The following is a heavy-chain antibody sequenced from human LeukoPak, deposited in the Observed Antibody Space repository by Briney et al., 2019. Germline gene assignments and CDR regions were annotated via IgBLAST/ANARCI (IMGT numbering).Heavy chain of an antibody. D-gene: IGHD2-2*02. CDR2: IYTSGST. V-gene: IGHV4-4*07. CDR1: GGSISSYY. Sequence: PSETLSLTCTVSGGSISSYYWSWIRQPAGKGLEWIGRIYTSGSTNYNPSLKSRVTMSVDTSKNQFSLKLSSVTAADTAVYYCARDWYCSSTSCYSGTDAFDIWGQGTMVTVSP. CDR3: ARDWYCSSTSCYSGTDAFDI. J-gene: IGHJ3*02.